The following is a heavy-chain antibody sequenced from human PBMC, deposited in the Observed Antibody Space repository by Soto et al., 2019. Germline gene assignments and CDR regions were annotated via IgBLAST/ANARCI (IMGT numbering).Heavy chain of an antibody. CDR1: GFTFDDYA. CDR3: AKGYRSSWYSTYDY. J-gene: IGHJ4*02. Sequence: EVQLVESGGGLVQPGRSLRLSCAASGFTFDDYAMHWVRQAPEKGLEWVSGISWNSGSIGYADSVKGRFTISRDNAKNSLYLQMNSLRAEDTAFYYCAKGYRSSWYSTYDYWGQGTLVTVSS. CDR2: ISWNSGSI. V-gene: IGHV3-9*01. D-gene: IGHD6-13*01.